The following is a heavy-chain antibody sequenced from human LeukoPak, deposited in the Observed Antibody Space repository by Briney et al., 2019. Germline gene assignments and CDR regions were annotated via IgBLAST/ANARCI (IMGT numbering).Heavy chain of an antibody. D-gene: IGHD2-15*01. Sequence: GGSLRLSCAASGFTFSSYGMHWVRQAPGKGLEWVAVISYDGSNKYYADSVKGRFTISRDNSKNTLYLQMNSLRAEDTAVYYCAKGGGSWGIAFDIWGQGTMVTVSS. CDR1: GFTFSSYG. V-gene: IGHV3-30*18. CDR3: AKGGGSWGIAFDI. CDR2: ISYDGSNK. J-gene: IGHJ3*02.